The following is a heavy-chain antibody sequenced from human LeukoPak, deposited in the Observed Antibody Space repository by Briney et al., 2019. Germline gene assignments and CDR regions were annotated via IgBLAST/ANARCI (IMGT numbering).Heavy chain of an antibody. V-gene: IGHV3-23*01. Sequence: GGSLRLSCAASGFTFSSYAMSCVRQAPGKGLEWVSAVSDSGAGTYYADSVKGRFTISRDNSKNTLFLQMNSLRAEDTAVYYCAKDSVGVAGPDYWGQGTLVTVSS. D-gene: IGHD6-19*01. CDR3: AKDSVGVAGPDY. CDR1: GFTFSSYA. J-gene: IGHJ4*02. CDR2: VSDSGAGT.